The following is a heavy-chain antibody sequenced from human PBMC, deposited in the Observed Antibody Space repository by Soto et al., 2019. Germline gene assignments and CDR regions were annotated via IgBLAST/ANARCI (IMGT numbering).Heavy chain of an antibody. Sequence: PSETLSLTCTVSGGSVSSGSYYWSWIRQPPGKGLEWIGYIYYSGSTNYNPSLKSRATISVDTSKNQFSLKLSSVTAADTAVYYRARGGRDGYNPFVYFEYWGQGTLVTVSS. J-gene: IGHJ4*01. CDR2: IYYSGST. D-gene: IGHD1-26*01. CDR1: GGSVSSGSYY. V-gene: IGHV4-61*01. CDR3: ARGGRDGYNPFVYFEY.